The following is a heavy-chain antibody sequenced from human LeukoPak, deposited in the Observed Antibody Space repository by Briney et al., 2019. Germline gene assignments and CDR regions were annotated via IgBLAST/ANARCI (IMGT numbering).Heavy chain of an antibody. V-gene: IGHV3-74*01. D-gene: IGHD4-17*01. Sequence: GGSLRLSCAASGSTLSGYWFHWVRQAPGKGLVWVARIDPDGSIINYADSVKGRFTISRDNAKNTLFLQMNSLRAEETAVYYCARDFHGAQDYWGQGTLVTVSS. CDR2: IDPDGSII. CDR1: GSTLSGYW. J-gene: IGHJ4*02. CDR3: ARDFHGAQDY.